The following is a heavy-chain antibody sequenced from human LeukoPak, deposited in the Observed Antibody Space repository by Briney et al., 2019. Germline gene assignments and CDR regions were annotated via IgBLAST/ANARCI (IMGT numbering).Heavy chain of an antibody. CDR2: MNPNSGNT. Sequence: ASVKVSFKASGYTFTSYDINWVRQATGRGLEWMGWMNPNSGNTGYAQKFQGRVTMTRDTSISTAYMELSRLISDDTAVYYCAREGVGAMSFWGRGTVVTVSS. J-gene: IGHJ4*02. CDR1: GYTFTSYD. CDR3: AREGVGAMSF. D-gene: IGHD1-26*01. V-gene: IGHV1-8*01.